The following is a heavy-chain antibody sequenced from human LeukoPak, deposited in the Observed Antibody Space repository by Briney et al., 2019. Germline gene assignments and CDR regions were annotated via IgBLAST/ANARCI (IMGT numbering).Heavy chain of an antibody. V-gene: IGHV3-30-3*01. CDR2: ISYGGSNK. D-gene: IGHD6-19*01. J-gene: IGHJ6*02. CDR3: ARDGGIAVAGTPSNYYYYGMDV. Sequence: GGSLRLSCAASGFTFSTYAMPWVRQAPGKGLEWVTIISYGGSNKYYADSVKGRFTISRDNSKNTLYLQMNSLRAEDTAVYYCARDGGIAVAGTPSNYYYYGMDVRGQGTTVTVSS. CDR1: GFTFSTYA.